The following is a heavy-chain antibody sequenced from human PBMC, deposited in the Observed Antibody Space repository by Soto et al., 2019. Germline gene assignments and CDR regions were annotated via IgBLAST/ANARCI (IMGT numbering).Heavy chain of an antibody. CDR3: AKDQSRIAASPSDY. J-gene: IGHJ4*02. Sequence: GGSLRLSCAASRFTISGHAMHWVRQAPGKGLEWVSAISGSGGSTYYADSVKGRFTISRDNSKNTLYLQMNSLRAEDTAVYYCAKDQSRIAASPSDYWGQGTLVTVSS. D-gene: IGHD6-13*01. CDR2: ISGSGGST. V-gene: IGHV3-23*01. CDR1: RFTISGHA.